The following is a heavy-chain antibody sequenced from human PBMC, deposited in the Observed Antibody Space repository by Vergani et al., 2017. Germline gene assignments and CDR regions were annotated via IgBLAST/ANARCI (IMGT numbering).Heavy chain of an antibody. Sequence: EVQLLESGGGLVQPGGSLRLSCAASGFTFSSYAMSWVRQAPGKGLEWVANIKQDGSEKYYVDSVKGRFTISRDNAKNSLYLQMNSLRAEDTAVYYCARKSRDGFDYWGQGTLVTVSS. D-gene: IGHD5-24*01. CDR3: ARKSRDGFDY. J-gene: IGHJ4*02. CDR1: GFTFSSYA. V-gene: IGHV3-7*01. CDR2: IKQDGSEK.